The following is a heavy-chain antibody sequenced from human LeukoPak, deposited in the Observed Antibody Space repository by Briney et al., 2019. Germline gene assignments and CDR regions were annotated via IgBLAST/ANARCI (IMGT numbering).Heavy chain of an antibody. V-gene: IGHV4-34*01. D-gene: IGHD4-11*01. CDR2: INHSGST. CDR1: GGSSSGYY. CDR3: ARGLVTTIILNPYRMDI. Sequence: ETLCLTRAVSGGSSSGYYCSWIRQPPGKGLEWVGEINHSGSTNYTPSLKSRVTISVDTSKNHVSLKLSSLTAAHTAMYYCARGLVTTIILNPYRMDIWGPETTVTASS. J-gene: IGHJ6*02.